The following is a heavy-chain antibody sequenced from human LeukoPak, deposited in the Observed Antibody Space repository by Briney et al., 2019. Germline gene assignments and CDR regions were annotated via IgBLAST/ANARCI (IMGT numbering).Heavy chain of an antibody. CDR3: APDREEDYYDFWSDSYFYYGMDV. Sequence: SEALYLTCTVSGASINSFYWSWIRQPAGKGLEWIGRVYTNGIANNNPSPMSRVGMSVDTSNNQLSLTLSSLTPAETAVYSCAPDREEDYYDFWSDSYFYYGMDVWGQGTTVTVSS. V-gene: IGHV4-4*07. CDR2: VYTNGIA. CDR1: GASINSFY. D-gene: IGHD3-3*01. J-gene: IGHJ6*02.